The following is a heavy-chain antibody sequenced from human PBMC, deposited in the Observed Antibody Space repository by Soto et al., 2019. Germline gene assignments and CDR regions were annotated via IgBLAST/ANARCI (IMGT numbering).Heavy chain of an antibody. Sequence: GESLQISCKGSGYSFTNYWIGWVRQMPGKGLEWMGIIYPGDSDTRYSPSFQGQVTISADKSISTAYLQWSSLRASDTALYYCARRIAVAGTKGAFDVWGQGTMVTVSS. D-gene: IGHD6-19*01. J-gene: IGHJ3*01. CDR2: IYPGDSDT. CDR3: ARRIAVAGTKGAFDV. V-gene: IGHV5-51*01. CDR1: GYSFTNYW.